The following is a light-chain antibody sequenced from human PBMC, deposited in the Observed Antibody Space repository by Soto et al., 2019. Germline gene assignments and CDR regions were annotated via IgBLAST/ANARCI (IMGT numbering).Light chain of an antibody. V-gene: IGLV2-14*01. CDR1: SSDVGGYNY. Sequence: QSALTQPASVSGCPRQSITISCTGTSSDVGGYNYVSWYQQHPGKAPQLMIYEVVNRPSGVSYRFSGSKSDNTAALPISGLQAEDEADYYCSSYTSSSTVVFGGGTKLTVL. CDR2: EVV. CDR3: SSYTSSSTVV. J-gene: IGLJ2*01.